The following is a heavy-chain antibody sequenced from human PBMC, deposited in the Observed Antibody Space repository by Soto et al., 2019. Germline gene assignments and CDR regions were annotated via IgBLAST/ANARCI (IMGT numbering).Heavy chain of an antibody. CDR1: GDSIRSGNHY. J-gene: IGHJ6*02. CDR3: ASDRSSGWDQGYGMDV. Sequence: SETLSLTCTVSGDSIRSGNHYWSWIRQPPGKGLEWIGYIYYSGSTSYNPSLKSRVTISVDTSKNQFSLKLRSVTAADTAVYYCASDRSSGWDQGYGMDVWGQGTTVTVSS. D-gene: IGHD6-19*01. CDR2: IYYSGST. V-gene: IGHV4-61*01.